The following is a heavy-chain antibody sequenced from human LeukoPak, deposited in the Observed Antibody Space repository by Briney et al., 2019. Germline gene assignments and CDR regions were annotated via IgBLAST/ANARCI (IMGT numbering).Heavy chain of an antibody. CDR3: ARAPLIDVVGENNWFDP. D-gene: IGHD2-2*01. V-gene: IGHV4-34*01. Sequence: SETLSLTCAVYGGSFSGYYWSWIRQPPGKGLEWIGEINHSGSTNYNPSLKSRVTISVDKSKNQFSLKLSSVTAADTAVYYCARAPLIDVVGENNWFDPWGQGTLVTVSS. CDR1: GGSFSGYY. CDR2: INHSGST. J-gene: IGHJ5*02.